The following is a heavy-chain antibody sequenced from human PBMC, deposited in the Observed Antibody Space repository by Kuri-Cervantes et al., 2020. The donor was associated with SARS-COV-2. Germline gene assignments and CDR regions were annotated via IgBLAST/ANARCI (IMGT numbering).Heavy chain of an antibody. V-gene: IGHV1-3*01. J-gene: IGHJ5*02. CDR2: INAGNGNT. Sequence: ASVKVSCKASGYTFTSYAMHWVRQAPGQRLEWMGWINAGNGNTKYSQKFQGRVTITRDTSASTAYMELSSLRSEDTAVYYCARDQYYDFWSGYHWLDPWGQGTLVTVSS. D-gene: IGHD3-3*01. CDR3: ARDQYYDFWSGYHWLDP. CDR1: GYTFTSYA.